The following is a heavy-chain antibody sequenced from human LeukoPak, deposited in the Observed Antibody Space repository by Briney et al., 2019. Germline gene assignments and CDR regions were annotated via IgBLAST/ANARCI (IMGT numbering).Heavy chain of an antibody. CDR1: GGSISSSSYY. J-gene: IGHJ4*02. Sequence: SETLSLTCTVSGGSISSSSYYWGWIRQPPGKGLEWIGSIYYSGSTYYNPSLKSRVTISVDTSKNQFSLKLSSVTAADTAVYYCARHAPVGDILIGYYNPIDYWGQGTLVTVSS. D-gene: IGHD3-9*01. V-gene: IGHV4-39*01. CDR2: IYYSGST. CDR3: ARHAPVGDILIGYYNPIDY.